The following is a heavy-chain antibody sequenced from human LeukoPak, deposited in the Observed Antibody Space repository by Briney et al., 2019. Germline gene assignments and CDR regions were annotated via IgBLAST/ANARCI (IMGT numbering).Heavy chain of an antibody. CDR1: GFTFDDYA. D-gene: IGHD6-13*01. CDR2: ISWNSGSI. J-gene: IGHJ4*02. CDR3: AKDALAAAGLDY. V-gene: IGHV3-9*01. Sequence: GRSLRLPCAASGFTFDDYAMHWVRQAPGKGLEWVSGISWNSGSIGYADSVKGRFTISRDNAKNSLYLQMNSLRAEDTALYYCAKDALAAAGLDYWGQGTLLTVSS.